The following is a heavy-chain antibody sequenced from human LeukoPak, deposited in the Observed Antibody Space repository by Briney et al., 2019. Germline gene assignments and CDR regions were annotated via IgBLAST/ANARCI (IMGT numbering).Heavy chain of an antibody. V-gene: IGHV1-69*05. CDR3: ARGHSGYYDD. Sequence: GASVKVSCKADGGTFSRHGVIWVRQAPGHGLEWMGVIIPIFSQAKYPQRFKGRVNITTDESTSTAYMELSSLTSEDTAVYYCARGHSGYYDDWGQGTLVTVSS. D-gene: IGHD3-22*01. J-gene: IGHJ4*02. CDR1: GGTFSRHG. CDR2: IIPIFSQA.